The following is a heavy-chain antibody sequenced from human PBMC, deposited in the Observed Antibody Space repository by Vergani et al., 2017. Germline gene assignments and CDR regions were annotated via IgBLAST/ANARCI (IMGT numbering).Heavy chain of an antibody. Sequence: VQLVQSGAELKKPGASVSVSCKGSSHTFQTYGISWVRQAPGKGLEWMGLVDPEDGETIYAEKFQGRVTITADTSTDTAYMELSSLRSEDTAVYYCATTRVSIVATIGYYYYGMDVWGQGTTVTVSS. CDR3: ATTRVSIVATIGYYYYGMDV. D-gene: IGHD5-12*01. V-gene: IGHV1-69-2*01. CDR1: SHTFQTYG. J-gene: IGHJ6*02. CDR2: VDPEDGET.